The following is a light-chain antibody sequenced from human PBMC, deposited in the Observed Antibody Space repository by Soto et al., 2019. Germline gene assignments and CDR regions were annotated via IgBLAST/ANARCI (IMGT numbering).Light chain of an antibody. Sequence: DIQMTQSPSSLSASVGDRVTITCRASESISRHLNWYQQKPGKAPKLLIYAASSLQNGVPSRFSGSGSGTDFTLTISNVQPEDFATYYCQQSYSTLSITFGQGTRLEIK. CDR1: ESISRH. CDR2: AAS. CDR3: QQSYSTLSIT. V-gene: IGKV1-39*01. J-gene: IGKJ5*01.